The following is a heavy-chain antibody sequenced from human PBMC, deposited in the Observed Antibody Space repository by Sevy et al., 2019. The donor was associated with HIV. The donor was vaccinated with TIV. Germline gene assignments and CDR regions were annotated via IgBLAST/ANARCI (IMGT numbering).Heavy chain of an antibody. J-gene: IGHJ6*03. V-gene: IGHV3-23*01. CDR3: AKDGYKPSVGDENYYYYYMDV. CDR1: GFTFSSYA. CDR2: SSGSGGST. Sequence: GGSLRLSCAASGFTFSSYAMSWGRQAPGKGLELVSASSGSGGSTYYADSVKGRVTISGDNSKNTLYLQMNSLRAEDTAVYYCAKDGYKPSVGDENYYYYYMDVWGKGTTVTVSS. D-gene: IGHD1-20*01.